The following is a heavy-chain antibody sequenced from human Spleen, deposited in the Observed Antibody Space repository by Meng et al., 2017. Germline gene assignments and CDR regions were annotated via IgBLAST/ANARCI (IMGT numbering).Heavy chain of an antibody. D-gene: IGHD6-13*01. Sequence: GESLKISCAASGFTVSSNEMSWVRQAPGKGLEWVSSISGDSTYYAVSVRGRFTVARDNSKNTLYLQMNSLRAEDTAVYYCARDLGGIFAYWGQGALVTVSS. CDR2: ISGDST. V-gene: IGHV3-38-3*01. CDR3: ARDLGGIFAY. CDR1: GFTVSSNE. J-gene: IGHJ4*02.